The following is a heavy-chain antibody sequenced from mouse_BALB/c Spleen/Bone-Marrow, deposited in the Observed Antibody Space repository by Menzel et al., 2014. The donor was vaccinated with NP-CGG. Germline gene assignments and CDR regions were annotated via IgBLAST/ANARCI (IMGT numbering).Heavy chain of an antibody. J-gene: IGHJ1*01. V-gene: IGHV14-3*02. CDR1: GFNIKDTY. CDR2: IDPANGNT. D-gene: IGHD2-14*01. Sequence: VQLQQSGAELVKPGASVKLSCTASGFNIKDTYMHWVKQRPEQGLEWIGRIDPANGNTKYDPKFQGKATITADTSFNTAYLQLSSLTSEDTAVYYCASYRYAWYFDVWGAGTTVTVSS. CDR3: ASYRYAWYFDV.